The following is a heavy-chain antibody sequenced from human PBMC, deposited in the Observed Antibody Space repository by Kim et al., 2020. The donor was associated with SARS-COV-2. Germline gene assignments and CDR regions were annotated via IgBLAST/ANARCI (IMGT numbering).Heavy chain of an antibody. D-gene: IGHD2-2*01. V-gene: IGHV3-33*05. CDR1: GFMFSHYG. CDR2: IQSNGSKK. CDR3: ARDSCSSRSCFVR. Sequence: GGSLRLSCAASGFMFSHYGMHWVRQAPGKGLEWVTAIQSNGSKKYYVDSVKGRFTIARDDSKRTLYLQMNSLRGEDTAVYYCARDSCSSRSCFVRWGQGTQVTV. J-gene: IGHJ4*02.